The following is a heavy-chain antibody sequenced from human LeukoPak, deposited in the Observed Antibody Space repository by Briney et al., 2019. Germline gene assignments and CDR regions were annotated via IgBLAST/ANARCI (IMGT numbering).Heavy chain of an antibody. Sequence: GGSLRLSCAASGFTFSSYSMNWVRQAPGKGLEWVSSISSSSYIYYADSVKGRFTISRDNSKNTLYLQMNSLRAEDTAVYYCARGSLLWFGELLSYFDYWGQGTLVTVSS. CDR2: ISSSSYI. CDR1: GFTFSSYS. J-gene: IGHJ4*02. D-gene: IGHD3-10*01. CDR3: ARGSLLWFGELLSYFDY. V-gene: IGHV3-21*01.